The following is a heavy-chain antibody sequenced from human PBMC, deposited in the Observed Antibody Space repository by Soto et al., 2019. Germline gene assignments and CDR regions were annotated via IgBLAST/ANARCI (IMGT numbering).Heavy chain of an antibody. CDR2: ISSDGSSQ. V-gene: IGHV3-30-3*01. CDR3: ARDYGGY. D-gene: IGHD3-10*01. CDR1: GFTISTYA. J-gene: IGHJ4*02. Sequence: QVQLVESGGGVVQPGRSLRLSCAASGFTISTYAXHWVRQAPGKGLEWVAVISSDGSSQFYADSVKGRFTISRDKSKNTVYLQMNSLRPEDTAVYHCARDYGGYWGQGTLVTVSS.